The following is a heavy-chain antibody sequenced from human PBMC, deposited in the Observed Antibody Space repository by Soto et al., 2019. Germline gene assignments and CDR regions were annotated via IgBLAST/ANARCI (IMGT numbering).Heavy chain of an antibody. Sequence: QVQLVESGGGVVQPGRSLRLSCAASGFTFSSYGMHWVRQAPGKGLEWVAVISYDGSNKYYADSVKGRFTISRDNSKNPLYLQMNSLRAEDTAVYYCAKVATDYYYYGMDVWGQGTTVTVSS. CDR2: ISYDGSNK. CDR3: AKVATDYYYYGMDV. V-gene: IGHV3-30*18. CDR1: GFTFSSYG. J-gene: IGHJ6*02. D-gene: IGHD5-12*01.